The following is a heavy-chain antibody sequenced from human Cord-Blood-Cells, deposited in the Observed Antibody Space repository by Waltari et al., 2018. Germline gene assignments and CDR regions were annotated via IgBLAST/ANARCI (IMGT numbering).Heavy chain of an antibody. CDR2: IYYSGST. J-gene: IGHJ3*02. CDR1: GGSISSGDYY. Sequence: QGQLQESGPGLVKPSQTLSLTCTVSGGSISSGDYYWSWIRQPPGKGLEWIGYIYYSGSTYYNPSLKGRVTISVDTSKNQCSLKLSSGTAADTAVYYCARVGLGTIFGVVNAFDIWGQGTMVTVSS. V-gene: IGHV4-30-4*01. D-gene: IGHD3-3*01. CDR3: ARVGLGTIFGVVNAFDI.